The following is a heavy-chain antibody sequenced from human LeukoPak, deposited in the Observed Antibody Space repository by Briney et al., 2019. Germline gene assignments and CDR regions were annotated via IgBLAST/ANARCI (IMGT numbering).Heavy chain of an antibody. Sequence: SETLSLTCTVSGGSISSYYWSWIRQPPGKGLEWIGYIHYSGSTNSNPSLKSRVTISVDTSKNQFSLKLNSVTAADTAVYYCASATRYSGSYYLDYWGQGTLVTVSS. J-gene: IGHJ4*02. D-gene: IGHD1-26*01. CDR3: ASATRYSGSYYLDY. V-gene: IGHV4-59*08. CDR1: GGSISSYY. CDR2: IHYSGST.